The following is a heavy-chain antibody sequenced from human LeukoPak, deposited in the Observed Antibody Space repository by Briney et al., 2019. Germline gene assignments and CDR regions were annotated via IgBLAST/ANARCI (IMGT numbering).Heavy chain of an antibody. Sequence: GGSLRLSCAASGFTFSGSAMHWVRQAPGRGLEWVSSIDPSGFTIFYAASVKGRFTISRDNAKNSLYLQMNSLRADDTAFYFCASGIRERGFDYWGQGTLVTVSS. D-gene: IGHD1-1*01. CDR2: IDPSGFTI. CDR3: ASGIRERGFDY. CDR1: GFTFSGSA. V-gene: IGHV3-21*01. J-gene: IGHJ4*02.